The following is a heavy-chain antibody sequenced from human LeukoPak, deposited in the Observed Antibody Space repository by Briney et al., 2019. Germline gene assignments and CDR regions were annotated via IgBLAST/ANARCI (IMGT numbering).Heavy chain of an antibody. D-gene: IGHD3-22*01. CDR3: ALYYYDSSGYYLFDY. V-gene: IGHV4-34*01. CDR2: INHSGST. CDR1: GGSFSGYY. Sequence: SETLSLTCAVYGGSFSGYYWSWIRQPPGKGLEWIGEINHSGSTNYNPSLKSRVTISVDTSKNQFSLKLSSVTAADTAVYYCALYYYDSSGYYLFDYWGQGTLVTVSS. J-gene: IGHJ4*02.